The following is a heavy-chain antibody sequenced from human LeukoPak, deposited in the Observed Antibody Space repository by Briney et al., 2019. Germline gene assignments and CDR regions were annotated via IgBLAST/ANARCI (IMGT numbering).Heavy chain of an antibody. V-gene: IGHV3-53*01. CDR3: AKVYDSSGYYYSGDY. Sequence: PGGSLRLSCAASGFTVSSNYMSWVRQAPGKGLEWVSVIYSGGSTYYADSVKGRFTISRDNSKNTLYLQMNSLRAEDTAVYYCAKVYDSSGYYYSGDYWGQGTLVTVSS. CDR1: GFTVSSNY. CDR2: IYSGGST. J-gene: IGHJ4*02. D-gene: IGHD3-22*01.